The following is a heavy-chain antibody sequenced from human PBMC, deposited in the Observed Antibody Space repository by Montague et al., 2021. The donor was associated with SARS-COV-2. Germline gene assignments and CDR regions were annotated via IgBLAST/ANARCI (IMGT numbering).Heavy chain of an antibody. J-gene: IGHJ6*02. CDR1: GFTFDDCA. D-gene: IGHD3-10*01. V-gene: IGHV3-9*01. CDR3: AKWTTITFGSGSRPYGMDV. Sequence: SLRLSCAASGFTFDDCAMHWVRQAPGKGLEWVSGISWNSGSVGYADSVKGRFTISRDNAKNSLYLQMNSLRAEDTALYYCAKWTTITFGSGSRPYGMDVWGQGTTVTVSS. CDR2: ISWNSGSV.